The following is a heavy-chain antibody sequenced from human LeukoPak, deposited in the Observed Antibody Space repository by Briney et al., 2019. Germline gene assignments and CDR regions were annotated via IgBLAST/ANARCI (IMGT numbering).Heavy chain of an antibody. CDR2: IWYDGSNK. CDR1: GFTFSSYG. D-gene: IGHD3-10*01. CDR3: ARGFGPSRPFDS. V-gene: IGHV3-33*01. Sequence: GRSLRLSCAASGFTFSSYGMHWVRLAPGKGLEWVAVIWYDGSNKYYADSVKGRFTISRDNSKNTPYLQMNSLRAEDTAVYYCARGFGPSRPFDSWGQGTLVTVSS. J-gene: IGHJ4*02.